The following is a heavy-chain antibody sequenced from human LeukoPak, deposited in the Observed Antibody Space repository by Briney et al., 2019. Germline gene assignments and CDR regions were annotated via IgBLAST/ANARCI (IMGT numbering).Heavy chain of an antibody. CDR2: ISPSGGIT. Sequence: PGGSLRLSCAASGFTFSSHGMNWVRQAPGKGLEGVSGISPSGGITYYTDSVKGRFTISSDNSKHTQSLQMNSLRAEDTAVYYCAKDDDWGRYKHWGQGTLVTVSS. CDR1: GFTFSSHG. D-gene: IGHD3-16*01. CDR3: AKDDDWGRYKH. J-gene: IGHJ1*01. V-gene: IGHV3-23*01.